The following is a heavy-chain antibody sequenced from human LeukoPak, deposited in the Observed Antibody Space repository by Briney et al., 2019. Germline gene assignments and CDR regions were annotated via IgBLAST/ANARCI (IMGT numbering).Heavy chain of an antibody. V-gene: IGHV3-21*04. CDR2: IDSSSTYI. D-gene: IGHD7-27*01. J-gene: IGHJ6*02. CDR1: GFTLSDYT. CDR3: ARSPAHWDYYYGMDV. Sequence: GGSLRLSCAASGFTLSDYTINWVRQAPGKGLEWISSIDSSSTYIYYLDSVKGRFTISRDNAKNSLYLQMNSLRAEDTAVYYCARSPAHWDYYYGMDVWGQGTTVTVSS.